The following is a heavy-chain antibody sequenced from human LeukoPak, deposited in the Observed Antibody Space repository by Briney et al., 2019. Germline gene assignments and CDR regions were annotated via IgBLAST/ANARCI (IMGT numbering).Heavy chain of an antibody. V-gene: IGHV3-23*01. CDR2: VSDSGSST. CDR3: ARGRYYDNSVYYYFDY. CDR1: GFTFSNYA. D-gene: IGHD3-22*01. J-gene: IGHJ4*02. Sequence: GGSLRLSCAASGFTFSNYAMSWVRQAPGKGLEWVSGVSDSGSSTYNADSVKGRFTISRDTSKNTLYLQMNSLRAEDTAVYYCARGRYYDNSVYYYFDYWGQGTLVTVSS.